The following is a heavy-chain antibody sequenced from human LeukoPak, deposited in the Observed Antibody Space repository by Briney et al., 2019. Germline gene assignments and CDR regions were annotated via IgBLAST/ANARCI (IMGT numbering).Heavy chain of an antibody. CDR3: ARHHYGSGSL. V-gene: IGHV4-59*08. J-gene: IGHJ6*02. CDR1: GGSISSYY. D-gene: IGHD3-10*01. Sequence: SETLSLTCTVSGGSISSYYWSWIRQPPGKGLEWIGYIYYSGSTNYNPSLKSRVTISVDTSKNQFSLKLSSVTAADTAVYYCARHHYGSGSLWGQGTTVTVSS. CDR2: IYYSGST.